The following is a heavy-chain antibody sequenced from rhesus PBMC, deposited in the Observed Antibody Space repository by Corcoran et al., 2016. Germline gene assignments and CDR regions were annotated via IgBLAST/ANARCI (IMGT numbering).Heavy chain of an antibody. CDR2: ITYIGST. J-gene: IGHJ3*01. CDR3: ARAIPEAGTTSFDF. Sequence: QVQLQESGPGLVKPSETLSLTCAVSGGSISSGYYYWSWIRQPPGKGLEWIGYITYIGSTSYNPALKSRVTISRDTSKNQFSLKLSSVTAADTAVYYCARAIPEAGTTSFDFWGQGLRVTVSS. CDR1: GGSISSGYYY. V-gene: IGHV4-122*02. D-gene: IGHD1-14*01.